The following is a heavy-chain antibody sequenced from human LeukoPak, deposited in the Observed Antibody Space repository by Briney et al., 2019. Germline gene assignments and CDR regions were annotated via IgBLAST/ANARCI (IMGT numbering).Heavy chain of an antibody. CDR3: ARAMVRGVIPKGEFDY. CDR2: INHSGST. D-gene: IGHD3-10*01. V-gene: IGHV4-34*01. J-gene: IGHJ4*02. CDR1: GGSFSGYY. Sequence: KASETLSLTCAVYGGSFSGYYWSWIRQPPGKGLEWIGEINHSGSTNYNPSLKSRVTISVDTSKNQFSLKLSSVTAADTAVYYCARAMVRGVIPKGEFDYWGQGTLVTVSS.